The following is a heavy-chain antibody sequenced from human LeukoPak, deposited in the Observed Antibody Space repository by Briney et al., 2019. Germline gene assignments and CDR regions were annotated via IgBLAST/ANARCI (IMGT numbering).Heavy chain of an antibody. CDR2: IYHSGST. CDR3: ASEDIVATIFDY. CDR1: GGSISSSNW. J-gene: IGHJ4*02. V-gene: IGHV4-4*02. Sequence: SGTLSLTCAVSGGSISSSNWWSWVRQPPGKGLEWIGEIYHSGSTNYNPSLRSRVTISVDTSKNQFSLKLSSVTAADTAVYYCASEDIVATIFDYWGQGTLVTVSS. D-gene: IGHD5-12*01.